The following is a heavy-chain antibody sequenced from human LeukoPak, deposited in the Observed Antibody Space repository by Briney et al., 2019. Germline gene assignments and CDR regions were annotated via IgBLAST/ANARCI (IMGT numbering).Heavy chain of an antibody. CDR1: GFTFSSYW. CDR3: AREGTYYDYWNGGNVDY. V-gene: IGHV3-7*01. D-gene: IGHD3/OR15-3a*01. J-gene: IGHJ4*02. CDR2: MNHDGSQK. Sequence: GGSLRLSCAASGFTFSSYWMMWVRQAPGKGLERVANMNHDGSQKHYAESVKARFIISRDNTKNSLHLHLNSLRAEDTAVYYCAREGTYYDYWNGGNVDYWGQGTLVTVSS.